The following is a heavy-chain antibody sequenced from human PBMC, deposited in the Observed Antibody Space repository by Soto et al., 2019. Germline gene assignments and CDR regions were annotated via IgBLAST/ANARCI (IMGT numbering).Heavy chain of an antibody. CDR3: ARGDYGDTSDY. J-gene: IGHJ4*02. CDR1: GGSISSYY. CDR2: IYYSGST. D-gene: IGHD4-17*01. V-gene: IGHV4-59*01. Sequence: SETLSLTCTVSGGSISSYYWSWIRQHPGKGLEWIGYIYYSGSTNYNPSLKSRVTISVDTSKNQFSLKLTSVTAADTAVYYCARGDYGDTSDYWGQGTLVTVS.